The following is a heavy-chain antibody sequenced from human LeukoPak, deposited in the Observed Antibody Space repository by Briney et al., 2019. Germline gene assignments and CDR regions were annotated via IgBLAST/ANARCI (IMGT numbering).Heavy chain of an antibody. D-gene: IGHD6-19*01. CDR1: GGSISSNY. V-gene: IGHV4-59*01. CDR3: ARGSGWYLFDY. Sequence: LETLSLTCTVSGGSISSNYWGWIRQPPGQGLEWIGYLNYSGSTNYNPSLKSRVTISVDTSKNQFSLKLSSVSAADTAVYYCARGSGWYLFDYWGQGTLVTVSS. J-gene: IGHJ4*02. CDR2: LNYSGST.